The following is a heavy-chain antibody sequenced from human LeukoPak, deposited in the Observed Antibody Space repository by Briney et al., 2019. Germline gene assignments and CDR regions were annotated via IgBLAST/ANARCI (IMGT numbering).Heavy chain of an antibody. J-gene: IGHJ4*02. CDR2: IYPGDSDT. Sequence: GESLKISCKGSGYSFATYWIGWVRQMPGKGLEWMGIIYPGDSDTRYSPSFQGQVTISDDKSISTAYLQWSSLKASDTAIYCCARLSYGSGSRRPFDYWGRGTLVTVSS. D-gene: IGHD3-10*01. CDR1: GYSFATYW. V-gene: IGHV5-51*01. CDR3: ARLSYGSGSRRPFDY.